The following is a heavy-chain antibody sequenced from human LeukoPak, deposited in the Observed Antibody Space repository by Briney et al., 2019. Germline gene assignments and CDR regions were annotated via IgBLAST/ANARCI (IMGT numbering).Heavy chain of an antibody. CDR2: ISYDGRNK. V-gene: IGHV3-30*14. CDR1: GFPFRNYA. Sequence: GRSLRLSCAASGFPFRNYAIHWVRQAPGKGLGWVAVISYDGRNKYYADSVKGRFTISRENSKNTLYLQMSSLRGEDTAVYYCVKDDSYYYDSTTYVAWGQGTLVTVSS. J-gene: IGHJ5*02. D-gene: IGHD3-22*01. CDR3: VKDDSYYYDSTTYVA.